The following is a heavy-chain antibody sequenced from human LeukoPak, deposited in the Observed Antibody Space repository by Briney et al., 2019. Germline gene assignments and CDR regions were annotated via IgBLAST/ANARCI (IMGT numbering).Heavy chain of an antibody. CDR3: AKVVTMVRGVIPDAFDI. CDR1: GFTFSSYE. Sequence: GGSLRLSCAASGFTFSSYEMNWVRQAPGKGLEWVSAISGSGGSTYYADSVKGRFTISRDNSKNTLYLQMNSLRAEDTAVYYCAKVVTMVRGVIPDAFDIWGQGTVVTVSS. V-gene: IGHV3-23*01. CDR2: ISGSGGST. D-gene: IGHD3-10*01. J-gene: IGHJ3*02.